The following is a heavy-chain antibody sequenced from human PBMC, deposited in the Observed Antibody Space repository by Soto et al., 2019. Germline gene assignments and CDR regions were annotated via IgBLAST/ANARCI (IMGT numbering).Heavy chain of an antibody. V-gene: IGHV4-30-4*01. CDR1: GDSISGGDYY. CDR3: ARDQRALRYFDY. Sequence: QVQLQESGPGLVKPSQTLSLTCSVSGDSISGGDYYWSWIRQPPGEALEWIGHIHYSGSTYYNASLRSRXTVXMXTSNNQFSLNLNSVTAADTAVYYCARDQRALRYFDYWGQGILVTVSS. J-gene: IGHJ4*02. CDR2: IHYSGST.